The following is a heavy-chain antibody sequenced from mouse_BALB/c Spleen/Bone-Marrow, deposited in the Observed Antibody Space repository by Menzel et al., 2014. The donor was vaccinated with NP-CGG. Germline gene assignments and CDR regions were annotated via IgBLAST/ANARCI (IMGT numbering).Heavy chain of an antibody. V-gene: IGHV1-61*01. CDR1: GYTFTGYW. CDR3: TRKYGKGGDF. D-gene: IGHD2-10*02. Sequence: QVHVKQSGAELVRPGASVKLSCKASGYTFTGYWMNWVKQRPGQGLEWIGMIDPSDSETHYNQMFRDKATLTVDKSSSTAYMQLSSLTSEDSAVYYCTRKYGKGGDFWGQGTTLIVSS. J-gene: IGHJ2*01. CDR2: IDPSDSET.